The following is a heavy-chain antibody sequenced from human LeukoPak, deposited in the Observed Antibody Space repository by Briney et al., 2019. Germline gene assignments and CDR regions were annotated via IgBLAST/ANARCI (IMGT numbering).Heavy chain of an antibody. CDR3: ARGVATIEY. Sequence: GVSLRHSCAASGFTFSSYIMNWVRQSPGKGLEWVSYMTNSSNTIYYADSVKGRFTISRDNAKKSLYLQMNSLRDEDTAVYYCARGVATIEYWGQGTQVTVSS. CDR2: MTNSSNTI. CDR1: GFTFSSYI. J-gene: IGHJ4*02. D-gene: IGHD5-12*01. V-gene: IGHV3-48*02.